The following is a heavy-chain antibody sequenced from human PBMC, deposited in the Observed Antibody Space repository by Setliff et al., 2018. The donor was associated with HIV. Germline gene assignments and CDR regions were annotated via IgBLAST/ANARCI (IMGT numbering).Heavy chain of an antibody. V-gene: IGHV4-4*07. Sequence: SETLSLTCSVSGVSINRTDHYWGWIRQSAGKGLEWIGRVHKSGNTDYNPSLKGRVTMSVDTSKNQFFLKLTSMTAADTAIYYCARDMEDFGVLPSAPFDPWGRGTLVTVSS. CDR2: VHKSGNT. D-gene: IGHD2-2*01. CDR3: ARDMEDFGVLPSAPFDP. J-gene: IGHJ5*02. CDR1: GVSINRTDHY.